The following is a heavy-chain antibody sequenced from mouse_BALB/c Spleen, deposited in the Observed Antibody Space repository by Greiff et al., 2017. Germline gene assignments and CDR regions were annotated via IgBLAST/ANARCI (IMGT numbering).Heavy chain of an antibody. J-gene: IGHJ3*01. CDR1: CYTFPSYW. CDR3: TRGYYDYDSNPSFAY. CDR2: IYPGSGST. Sequence: LQQPGSELVRPGASVKLSCKASCYTFPSYWMHWVKPRHGQGLGWIGNIYPGSGSTNYDEKFKSKGTLTVDTSSSTAYMHLSSLTSEDSAVYYCTRGYYDYDSNPSFAYWGQGTLVTVSA. D-gene: IGHD2-4*01. V-gene: IGHV1S22*01.